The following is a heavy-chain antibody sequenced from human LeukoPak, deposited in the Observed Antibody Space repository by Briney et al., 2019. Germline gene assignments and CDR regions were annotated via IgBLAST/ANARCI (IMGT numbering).Heavy chain of an antibody. V-gene: IGHV3-21*01. Sequence: GGSLRLSCAASGFTFSSYSMNWVRQAPGKGLEWVSSISSSSSYIYYADSVKGRFTISRDNAKNSLYLQMNSLRAEDTAVYYCASLAVANYYYYYMDVWGKGTTVTVSS. CDR3: ASLAVANYYYYYMDV. CDR1: GFTFSSYS. J-gene: IGHJ6*03. CDR2: ISSSSSYI. D-gene: IGHD6-19*01.